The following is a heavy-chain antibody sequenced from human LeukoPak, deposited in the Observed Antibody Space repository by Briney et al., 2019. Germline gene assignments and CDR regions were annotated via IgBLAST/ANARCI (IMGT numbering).Heavy chain of an antibody. CDR2: VYYSGST. V-gene: IGHV4-59*01. Sequence: TSETLSLTCSVSGGSISSYYWSWTRQPPGKGLEWIGYVYYSGSTNYNPSLKSRVTISVDTSKNQFSLNLSSVTAADTAVYYCARDYSGWYYFDYWGQGTQVTVSS. CDR1: GGSISSYY. D-gene: IGHD6-19*01. CDR3: ARDYSGWYYFDY. J-gene: IGHJ4*02.